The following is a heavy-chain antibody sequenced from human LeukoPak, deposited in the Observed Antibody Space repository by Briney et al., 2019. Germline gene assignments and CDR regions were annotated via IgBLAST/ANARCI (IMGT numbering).Heavy chain of an antibody. Sequence: KASETLSLTCAVSGGSISSSNWWSWVRQPPGKGLEWIGEIYHSGSTNYNPSLKSRVTISVDKSKNQFSLKLSSVTAADTAVYYCARDGRIAVAGFYCYYGMDVWGQGTTVTVSS. CDR2: IYHSGST. V-gene: IGHV4-4*02. CDR1: GGSISSSNW. CDR3: ARDGRIAVAGFYCYYGMDV. D-gene: IGHD6-19*01. J-gene: IGHJ6*02.